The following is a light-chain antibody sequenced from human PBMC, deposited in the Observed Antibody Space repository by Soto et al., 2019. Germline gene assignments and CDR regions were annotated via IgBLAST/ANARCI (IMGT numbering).Light chain of an antibody. J-gene: IGKJ4*02. Sequence: LTQSEGTLALYRKGVATRCCRASQSVINNYLAWYQQKPGQAPRLLIYGASNRATGIPDRFSGSRSGTDFTLTMCRHAPEAFLVYYWEPYSSSGTLAEGTKVDI. CDR1: QSVINNY. V-gene: IGKV3-20*01. CDR2: GAS. CDR3: EPYSSSGT.